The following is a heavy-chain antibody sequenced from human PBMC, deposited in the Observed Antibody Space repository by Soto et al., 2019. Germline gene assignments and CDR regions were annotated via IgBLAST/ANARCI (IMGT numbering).Heavy chain of an antibody. D-gene: IGHD3-22*01. Sequence: PRESLKISCKGSGYSFTSYWIGWVRQMPGKGLEWMGIIYPGDSDTRYSPSFQGQVTISADKSISTAYLQWSSLKASDTAMYYCARGGVPYESSGYVSFDPWGQGTLVTVSS. CDR3: ARGGVPYESSGYVSFDP. CDR1: GYSFTSYW. V-gene: IGHV5-51*01. CDR2: IYPGDSDT. J-gene: IGHJ5*02.